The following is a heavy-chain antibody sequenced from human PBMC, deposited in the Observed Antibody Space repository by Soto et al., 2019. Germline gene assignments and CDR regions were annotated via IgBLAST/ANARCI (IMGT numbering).Heavy chain of an antibody. D-gene: IGHD2-8*01. V-gene: IGHV3-11*01. Sequence: GGSLRLSCVASGFTFTDYYMSWIRQAPGKGLEWISYINSSSSAIFYADSVKGRFTISRDNARNSLYLQMNSLRTEDTAMYYCVRDRHCAKGVCLDWFDPWGQGT. J-gene: IGHJ5*02. CDR3: VRDRHCAKGVCLDWFDP. CDR1: GFTFTDYY. CDR2: INSSSSAI.